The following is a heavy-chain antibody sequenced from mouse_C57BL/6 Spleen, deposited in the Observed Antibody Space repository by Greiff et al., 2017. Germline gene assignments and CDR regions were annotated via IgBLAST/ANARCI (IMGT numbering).Heavy chain of an antibody. CDR2: IYPGDGDT. V-gene: IGHV1-82*01. CDR3: ARNGDYYGSSLWYVDV. Sequence: QVQLQQSGPELVKPGASVKISCKASGYAFSSSWMNWVKQRPGKGLEWIGRIYPGDGDTNYNGKFKGKATLTADKSSSTAYMQLSSLTSEDSAVYYCARNGDYYGSSLWYVDVWGTGTTVTVSS. CDR1: GYAFSSSW. D-gene: IGHD1-1*01. J-gene: IGHJ1*03.